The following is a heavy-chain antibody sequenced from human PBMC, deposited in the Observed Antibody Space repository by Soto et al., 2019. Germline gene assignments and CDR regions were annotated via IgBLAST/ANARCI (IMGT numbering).Heavy chain of an antibody. Sequence: QVQLVQSGAEVKKPGASVKVSCKASGYTFTSYGISWVRQAPGQGLEWMGWMSAYNGNTKYAQKLQGRVTMTKDTSTSTAYLELTSLRSDDTAVYYCARDAAIGMSDYWGQGTLVTFSS. V-gene: IGHV1-18*01. J-gene: IGHJ4*02. D-gene: IGHD1-20*01. CDR3: ARDAAIGMSDY. CDR1: GYTFTSYG. CDR2: MSAYNGNT.